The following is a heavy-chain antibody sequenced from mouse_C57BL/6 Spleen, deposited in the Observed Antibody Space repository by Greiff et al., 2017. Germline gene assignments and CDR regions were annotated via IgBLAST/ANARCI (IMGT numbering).Heavy chain of an antibody. D-gene: IGHD3-2*02. V-gene: IGHV1-50*01. CDR2: IDPYDSYT. J-gene: IGHJ3*01. CDR3: AYSSGWFAY. CDR1: GYTFTSYW. Sequence: VQLQQPGAELVKPGASVKLSCKASGYTFTSYWMQWVKQRPGQGLEWIGEIDPYDSYTNYNQKFKGKATLTVDTSSSTAYMQLSSLTSEDSAVYYCAYSSGWFAYWGQGTLVTVSA.